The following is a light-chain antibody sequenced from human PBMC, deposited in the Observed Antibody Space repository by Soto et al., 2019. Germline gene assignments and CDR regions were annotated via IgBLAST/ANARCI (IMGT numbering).Light chain of an antibody. CDR1: QSISSW. J-gene: IGKJ1*01. V-gene: IGKV1-5*01. Sequence: DIQMTQSPSTLSASVGDRVTITCRASQSISSWVAWYQQKPGKAPKLLIYDASSLESGVPSRFSGSGSGTEFTLTISSLQPDDFATYYCQQYNSYLTFGQGTKVEIK. CDR3: QQYNSYLT. CDR2: DAS.